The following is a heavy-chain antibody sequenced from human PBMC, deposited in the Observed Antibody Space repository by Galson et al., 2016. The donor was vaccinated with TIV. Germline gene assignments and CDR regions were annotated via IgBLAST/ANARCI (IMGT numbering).Heavy chain of an antibody. Sequence: SLRLSCADSRSTFSSSWMNWVRQAPGQGLEWVANITGDGTEIKYVDSVKGRFTISRDNAKNSLYLQMSNLRVEDTAIYYCAQWLGTSNSWGQGTLVTVSS. D-gene: IGHD6-19*01. V-gene: IGHV3-7*01. J-gene: IGHJ4*02. CDR1: RSTFSSSW. CDR2: ITGDGTEI. CDR3: AQWLGTSNS.